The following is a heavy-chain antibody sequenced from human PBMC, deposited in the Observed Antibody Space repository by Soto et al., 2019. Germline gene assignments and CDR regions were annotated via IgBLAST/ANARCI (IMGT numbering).Heavy chain of an antibody. V-gene: IGHV4-4*07. CDR3: ARIPHCSSTSCYSHFDY. CDR2: IYTSGST. CDR1: GGSISSYY. J-gene: IGHJ4*02. Sequence: PSETLSLTCTVSGGSISSYYWSWIRQPAGKGLEWIGRIYTSGSTNYNPSLKSRVTMSVDTSKNQFSLKLSSVTAEDTAVYYCARIPHCSSTSCYSHFDYWGQGTLVTVSS. D-gene: IGHD2-2*01.